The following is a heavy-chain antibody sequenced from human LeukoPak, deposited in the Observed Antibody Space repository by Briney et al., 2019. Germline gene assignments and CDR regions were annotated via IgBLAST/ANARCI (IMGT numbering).Heavy chain of an antibody. CDR3: ARDQGDIVVVVAATFDY. Sequence: ASVTVSCKGSGYTFTSYGISWVRQAPGQGLEWVGWISAYNGNTNNAQKLQGRVTMTTDTSTSTAYMELRSLRSDDTAVYYCARDQGDIVVVVAATFDYWGQGTLVTVSS. J-gene: IGHJ4*02. CDR1: GYTFTSYG. CDR2: ISAYNGNT. D-gene: IGHD2-15*01. V-gene: IGHV1-18*01.